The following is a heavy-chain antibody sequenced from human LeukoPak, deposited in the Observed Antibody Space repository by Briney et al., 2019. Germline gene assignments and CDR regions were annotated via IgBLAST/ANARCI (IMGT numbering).Heavy chain of an antibody. D-gene: IGHD1-26*01. CDR1: GFTFSRYW. CDR2: IKQDGSEK. Sequence: GGSLRLSCAASGFTFSRYWMSWVRQAPGKGLEWVANIKQDGSEKYYVDSVKGRFTISRDNAKNSLYLQMNSLRAEDTAVYYCARDGVGANYYYYYMDVWGKGTTVTVSS. J-gene: IGHJ6*03. CDR3: ARDGVGANYYYYYMDV. V-gene: IGHV3-7*01.